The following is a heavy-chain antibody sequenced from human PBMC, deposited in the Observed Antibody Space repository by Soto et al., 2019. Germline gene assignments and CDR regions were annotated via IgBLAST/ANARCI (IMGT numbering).Heavy chain of an antibody. D-gene: IGHD1-1*01. CDR3: TTEPPTGILFDY. J-gene: IGHJ4*02. Sequence: EVQLVESGGGLVKPGGSLRLSCAASGFTFSNAWMSWVRQAPGKGLEWVGRIKSKTDGGTTDYAAPVKGRFTISRDDSKNTLCLQMNSLKTEDTAVYYCTTEPPTGILFDYWGQGTLVTVSS. V-gene: IGHV3-15*01. CDR1: GFTFSNAW. CDR2: IKSKTDGGTT.